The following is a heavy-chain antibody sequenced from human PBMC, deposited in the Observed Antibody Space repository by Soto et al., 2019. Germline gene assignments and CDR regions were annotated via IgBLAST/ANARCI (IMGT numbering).Heavy chain of an antibody. Sequence: QVQLVQSGAEVKKPGASVKVSCKASGYTFTSYDINWVRQATGQGLEWMGWMNPNSGNTGYAQKFQGRGTMALNTSISTAYMELSSLRSEDTAVYYCARAHHYDYVWGSSRSRSYYYYGMDVWGQGTTVTVSS. D-gene: IGHD3-16*02. CDR1: GYTFTSYD. CDR3: ARAHHYDYVWGSSRSRSYYYYGMDV. V-gene: IGHV1-8*01. J-gene: IGHJ6*02. CDR2: MNPNSGNT.